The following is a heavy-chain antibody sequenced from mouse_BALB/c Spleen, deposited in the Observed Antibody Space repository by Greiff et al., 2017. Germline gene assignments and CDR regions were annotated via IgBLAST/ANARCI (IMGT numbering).Heavy chain of an antibody. J-gene: IGHJ3*01. CDR1: GYTFTSYY. D-gene: IGHD2-4*01. CDR2: IYPGNVNT. V-gene: IGHV1S56*01. Sequence: VQLVESGPELVKPGASVRISCKASGYTFTSYYIHWVKQRPGQGLEWIGWIYPGNVNTKYNEKFKGKATLTADKSSSTAYMQLSSLTSEDSAVYFCARSDDYDDGFAYWGQGTLVTVSA. CDR3: ARSDDYDDGFAY.